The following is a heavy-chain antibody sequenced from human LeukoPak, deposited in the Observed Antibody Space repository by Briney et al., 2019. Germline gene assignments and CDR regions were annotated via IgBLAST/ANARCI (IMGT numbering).Heavy chain of an antibody. CDR3: ARVAARKTDQFDY. D-gene: IGHD6-6*01. CDR1: GYTFTGYY. V-gene: IGHV1-2*02. Sequence: ASMKVSCKASGYTFTGYYMHWVRQAPGQGLEWMGWINPNSGGTNYAQKFQGRVTMTRDTSISTAYMELSRLRSDDTAVYYCARVAARKTDQFDYWGQGTLVTVSS. J-gene: IGHJ4*02. CDR2: INPNSGGT.